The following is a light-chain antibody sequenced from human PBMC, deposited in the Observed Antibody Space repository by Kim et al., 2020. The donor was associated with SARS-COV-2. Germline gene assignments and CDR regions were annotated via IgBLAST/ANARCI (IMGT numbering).Light chain of an antibody. CDR2: GAS. CDR3: QQYNTWPPKT. V-gene: IGKV3-15*01. CDR1: QSVYSY. J-gene: IGKJ1*01. Sequence: SPGDRATLSCRASQSVYSYLAWYQQNPGQAPRLLIYGASTRATGIPNRFSGSGSGTEFTLTISSLQSEDFAVYYCQQYNTWPPKTFGQGTKVDIK.